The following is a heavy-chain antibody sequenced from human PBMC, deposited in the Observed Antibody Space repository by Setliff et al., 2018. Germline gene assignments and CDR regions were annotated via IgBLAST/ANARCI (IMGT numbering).Heavy chain of an antibody. J-gene: IGHJ4*02. CDR2: IYYSGST. Sequence: SETLSLTCAVYGGSFSDYYWSWIRQPPGKRLEWIGYIYYSGSTYYNPSLESRVTISVDTSKNQFSLRLNSATAADTAVYYCARLRGAFDYRGQGTLVTVSS. CDR1: GGSFSDYY. V-gene: IGHV4-59*01. CDR3: ARLRGAFDY. D-gene: IGHD3-16*01.